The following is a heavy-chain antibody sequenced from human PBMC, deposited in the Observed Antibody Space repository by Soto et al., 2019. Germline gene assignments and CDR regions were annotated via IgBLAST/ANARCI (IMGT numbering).Heavy chain of an antibody. Sequence: SETLSLTCAVSGYSISSGYYWGWIRQPPGKGLEWIGSIYHSGSTYYNPSLKSRVTISVDTSKNQFSLKLSSVTAADTAVYYCASDKRDGYTNWFDPWGQGTLVTVSS. CDR3: ASDKRDGYTNWFDP. CDR2: IYHSGST. D-gene: IGHD5-12*01. V-gene: IGHV4-38-2*01. J-gene: IGHJ5*02. CDR1: GYSISSGYY.